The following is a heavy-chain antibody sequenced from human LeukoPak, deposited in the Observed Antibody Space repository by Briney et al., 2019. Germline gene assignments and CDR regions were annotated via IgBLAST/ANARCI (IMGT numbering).Heavy chain of an antibody. CDR1: GGSISSGGYN. Sequence: PSETLSLTCTVSGGSISSGGYNWSWIRQHPGKGLEWIGYIYYSGSTYYNPSLKSRVTISVDTSKNQFSLKLSSVTAADTAVYYCARGHGGNSRVWYYFDYWGQGTLVTVSS. CDR3: ARGHGGNSRVWYYFDY. J-gene: IGHJ4*02. D-gene: IGHD4-23*01. V-gene: IGHV4-31*03. CDR2: IYYSGST.